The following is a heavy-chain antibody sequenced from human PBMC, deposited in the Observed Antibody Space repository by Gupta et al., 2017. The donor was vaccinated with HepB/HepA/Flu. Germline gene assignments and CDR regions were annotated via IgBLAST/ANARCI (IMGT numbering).Heavy chain of an antibody. J-gene: IGHJ3*02. CDR1: GYTFTGYY. V-gene: IGHV1-2*02. CDR2: INPNSGGT. Sequence: QVQLVQSGAEVKKPGASVKVSCKASGYTFTGYYMHWVRQAPGQGLEWMGWINPNSGGTNYAQKFQGRVTMTRDTSISTAYMELSRLRSDDTAVYYCARDRVGQWLAPDAFDIWGQGTMVTVSS. CDR3: ARDRVGQWLAPDAFDI. D-gene: IGHD6-19*01.